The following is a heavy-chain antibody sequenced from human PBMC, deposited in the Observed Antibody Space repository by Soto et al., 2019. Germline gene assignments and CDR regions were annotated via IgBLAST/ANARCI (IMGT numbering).Heavy chain of an antibody. Sequence: PSQTLSLTCAISGDSVSSNSAAWNWIRQSPSRGLEWLGRTYYRSKWYNDYAVSVKSRITINPDTSKNQFSLQLNSVTPEDTAMYYCARESWVAAAGTTDYYYYGMDVWGQGTTVTVSS. V-gene: IGHV6-1*01. J-gene: IGHJ6*02. D-gene: IGHD6-13*01. CDR2: TYYRSKWYN. CDR1: GDSVSSNSAA. CDR3: ARESWVAAAGTTDYYYYGMDV.